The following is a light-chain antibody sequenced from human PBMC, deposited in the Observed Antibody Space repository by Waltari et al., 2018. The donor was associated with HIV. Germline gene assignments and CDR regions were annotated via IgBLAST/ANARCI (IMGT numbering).Light chain of an antibody. CDR1: NIRTKS. J-gene: IGLJ3*02. V-gene: IGLV3-21*04. Sequence: SYTLTQPGSVSASPGEMAKITCGGNNIRTKSVHWYQQKPGQAPGLVIYNDHDRPSGIPERFSGTNSVNMATLRISAVGGGDEADYYCQVWDSSTDHWVFGGGTKLTVL. CDR3: QVWDSSTDHWV. CDR2: NDH.